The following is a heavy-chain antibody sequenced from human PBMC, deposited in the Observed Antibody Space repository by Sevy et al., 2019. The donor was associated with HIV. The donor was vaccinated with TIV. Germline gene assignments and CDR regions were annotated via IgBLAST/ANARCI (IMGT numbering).Heavy chain of an antibody. D-gene: IGHD1-26*01. CDR2: ISRNSGSI. Sequence: GGSLRLSCAASGFTFDDYAMHWVRQAPGKGLEWVSGISRNSGSIGYADSVKGRFTISRDNAKNSLYLQMNSLRAEDXXXXXXXXXXXXXXRGNAFDIWGQGTMVTVSS. V-gene: IGHV3-9*01. J-gene: IGHJ3*02. CDR3: XXXXXXXXRGNAFDI. CDR1: GFTFDDYA.